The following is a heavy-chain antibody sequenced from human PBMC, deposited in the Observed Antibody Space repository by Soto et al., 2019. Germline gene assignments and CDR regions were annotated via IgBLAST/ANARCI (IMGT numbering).Heavy chain of an antibody. CDR1: GFTADDYA. Sequence: EVQLVESGGGLVQPGRSLRLSCVASGFTADDYAMHWVRQAPGKGLEWVSGISSNSDTIDYADSVKGRFTISRDNAKNSLFLQMNSLRPEDTALYYCAKDIKFAAITTIHYFASWAQGTLLTVSS. V-gene: IGHV3-9*02. CDR3: AKDIKFAAITTIHYFAS. J-gene: IGHJ4*02. CDR2: ISSNSDTI. D-gene: IGHD2-21*02.